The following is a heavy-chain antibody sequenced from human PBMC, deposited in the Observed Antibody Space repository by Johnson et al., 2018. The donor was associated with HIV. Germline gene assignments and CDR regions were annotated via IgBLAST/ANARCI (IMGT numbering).Heavy chain of an antibody. J-gene: IGHJ3*02. CDR3: AKEGLRSSLRSGDAFDI. Sequence: QVQLVESGGGVVQPGRSLRLSCAASGFTFSSYWMHWVRQAPGKGLEWVAVISYDGSNKYYADSMKGRFTISRDNSKNTLYLQMNSLRAEDTAVYYCAKEGLRSSLRSGDAFDIWGHGTLVTVSS. V-gene: IGHV3-30*18. D-gene: IGHD6-6*01. CDR1: GFTFSSYW. CDR2: ISYDGSNK.